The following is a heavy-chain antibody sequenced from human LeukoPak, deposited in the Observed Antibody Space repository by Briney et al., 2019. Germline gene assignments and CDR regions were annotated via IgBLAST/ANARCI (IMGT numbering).Heavy chain of an antibody. CDR1: GYTFTSYA. Sequence: ASVTVSCKASGYTFTSYAMNWVRQAPGQGLEWMGWINTNTGNPTYAQGFTGRFVFSLDTSVSTAYLQISSLKAEDTAVYYCAITLGSTVTTRYYYWGQGTLVTVSS. J-gene: IGHJ4*02. CDR3: AITLGSTVTTRYYY. V-gene: IGHV7-4-1*02. D-gene: IGHD4-17*01. CDR2: INTNTGNP.